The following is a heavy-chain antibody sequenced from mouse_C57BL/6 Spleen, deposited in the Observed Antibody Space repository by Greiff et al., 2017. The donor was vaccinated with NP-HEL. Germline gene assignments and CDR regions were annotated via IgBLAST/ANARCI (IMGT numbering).Heavy chain of an antibody. D-gene: IGHD2-12*01. V-gene: IGHV7-3*01. Sequence: EVKLMESGGGLVQPGGSLSLSCAASGFTFTDYYMSWVRQPPGKALEWLGFIRNKANGYTTEYSASVKGRFTISRDNSQSILYLQMNALRAEDSATYYCARYMNSFSWFAYWGQGTLVTVSA. J-gene: IGHJ3*01. CDR2: IRNKANGYTT. CDR3: ARYMNSFSWFAY. CDR1: GFTFTDYY.